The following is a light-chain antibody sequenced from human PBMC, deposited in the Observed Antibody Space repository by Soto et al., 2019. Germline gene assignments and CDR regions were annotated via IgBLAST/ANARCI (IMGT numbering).Light chain of an antibody. CDR2: DVS. Sequence: QSALTQPASVSGSPGQSITISCTGTSSDVGGYNYVSWYQQHPGKAPKLMIYDVSNRPSGVSNRFSGSTSGNTPSLTISGLQSEDEADYYCSSYTSSSLVVFGGGTKVTVL. CDR1: SSDVGGYNY. J-gene: IGLJ2*01. CDR3: SSYTSSSLVV. V-gene: IGLV2-14*01.